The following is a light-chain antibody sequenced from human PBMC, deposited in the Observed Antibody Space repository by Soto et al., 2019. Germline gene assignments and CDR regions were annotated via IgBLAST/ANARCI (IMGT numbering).Light chain of an antibody. CDR1: SGHSSYA. Sequence: QSVLTQSPSASASLGASVRLTCTLSSGHSSYAIAWHQQQPEKGPRYLMKLNSDGSHNKGDGIPDRFSGSSAGAERYLTISSLQSEDEAEYYCQTWDTGSFWVFGGGTKLTVL. CDR2: LNSDGSH. J-gene: IGLJ3*02. CDR3: QTWDTGSFWV. V-gene: IGLV4-69*01.